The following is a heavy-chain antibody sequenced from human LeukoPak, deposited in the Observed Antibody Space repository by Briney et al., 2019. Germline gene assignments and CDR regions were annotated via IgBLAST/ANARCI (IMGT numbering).Heavy chain of an antibody. D-gene: IGHD3-10*01. Sequence: PGGSLRLSCAASGFTFSSYSMNWVRQAPGKGLEWVSYISSSSSTIYYADSVKGRFTISRDNAKNSLYLQMNSLRDEDTAVYYCARAVDYYGSGSYWGKIYYYGMDVWGQGTTVTVSS. CDR1: GFTFSSYS. V-gene: IGHV3-48*02. J-gene: IGHJ6*02. CDR3: ARAVDYYGSGSYWGKIYYYGMDV. CDR2: ISSSSSTI.